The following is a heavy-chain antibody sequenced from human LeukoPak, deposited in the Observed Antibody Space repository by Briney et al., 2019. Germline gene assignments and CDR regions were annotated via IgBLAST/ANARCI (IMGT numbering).Heavy chain of an antibody. Sequence: GGSLRLSCAASGFTFRNYWMSWVRQAPGKGPEWVANIKYDGSERNYVDSVKGRFTISRGNAKISLYLQLNSLRAQDTAVYYCGRIREGRGVDLWGLGTMVIVSS. CDR1: GFTFRNYW. D-gene: IGHD3-10*01. CDR2: IKYDGSER. J-gene: IGHJ3*01. V-gene: IGHV3-7*01. CDR3: GRIREGRGVDL.